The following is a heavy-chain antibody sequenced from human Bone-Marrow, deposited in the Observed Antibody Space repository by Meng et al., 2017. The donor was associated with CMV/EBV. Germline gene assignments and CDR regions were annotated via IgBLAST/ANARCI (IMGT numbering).Heavy chain of an antibody. V-gene: IGHV3-9*01. D-gene: IGHD3-22*01. J-gene: IGHJ2*01. CDR2: ISWNSGGV. Sequence: LSLTCAASGFTFGNYAMRWVRQAPGKGLEWVSGISWNSGGVGYADSVKGRFTISRDNAKNSLYLQMNSLRAEDTALYYCAKDGADSYWYFDLWGRGTLVTSPQ. CDR3: AKDGADSYWYFDL. CDR1: GFTFGNYA.